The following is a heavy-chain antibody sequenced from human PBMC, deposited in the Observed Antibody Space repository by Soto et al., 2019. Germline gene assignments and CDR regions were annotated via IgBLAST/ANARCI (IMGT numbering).Heavy chain of an antibody. Sequence: EVQLVESGGGLVQPGRSLRLSCAASGFTFDDYALHWVRQAPGKGLESVSGISWNSGSIGYADSVKGRFTISRDNAKNSLYLQMNSLRAEDTALYYCAKDFYDSSESPYYYYGMDVWGQGTTVTVS. CDR3: AKDFYDSSESPYYYYGMDV. V-gene: IGHV3-9*01. CDR1: GFTFDDYA. J-gene: IGHJ6*02. CDR2: ISWNSGSI. D-gene: IGHD3-22*01.